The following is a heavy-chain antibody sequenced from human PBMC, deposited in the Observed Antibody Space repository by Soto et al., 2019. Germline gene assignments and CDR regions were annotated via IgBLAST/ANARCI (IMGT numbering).Heavy chain of an antibody. CDR1: GFTVSSNY. J-gene: IGHJ4*02. D-gene: IGHD5-12*01. V-gene: IGHV3-53*01. Sequence: EVQLVESGGGLIQPGGSLRLSCAASGFTVSSNYMSWVRKAAGKGLEWVSVIYAGGSTYYADSVKGRFTISRDNSKNTLYVQMNSLRADYTAVYYCARQNRWLHPTRAGNDYWGQALLLTVSS. CDR3: ARQNRWLHPTRAGNDY. CDR2: IYAGGST.